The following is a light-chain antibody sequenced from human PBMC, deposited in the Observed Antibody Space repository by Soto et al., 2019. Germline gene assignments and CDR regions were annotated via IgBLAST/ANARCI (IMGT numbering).Light chain of an antibody. CDR1: QTISSS. CDR3: QQLNSYPFT. V-gene: IGKV1-9*01. Sequence: IQLTQSPSSLSASVGARVTITCRASQTISSSLAWYQQKPGIAPKLLIYAASTLQSGVPSRFSGSGSGTDFTLTISSLQPEDFATYYCQQLNSYPFTFGQGTRLEIK. CDR2: AAS. J-gene: IGKJ5*01.